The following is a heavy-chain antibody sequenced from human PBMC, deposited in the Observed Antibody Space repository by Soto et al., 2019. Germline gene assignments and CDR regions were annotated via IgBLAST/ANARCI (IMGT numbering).Heavy chain of an antibody. J-gene: IGHJ4*02. CDR2: VYHSGST. CDR3: ARGPKIVPVASGVLLDY. D-gene: IGHD2-2*01. V-gene: IGHV4-59*12. CDR1: GGSISTYY. Sequence: PSETLSLTCTVSGGSISTYYWSWIRQPPGKGLEWIGYVYHSGSTDYNPSLKSRVSISVDTSKNQFSLKLSSVTAADTAVYYCARGPKIVPVASGVLLDYWGQGTLVTVSS.